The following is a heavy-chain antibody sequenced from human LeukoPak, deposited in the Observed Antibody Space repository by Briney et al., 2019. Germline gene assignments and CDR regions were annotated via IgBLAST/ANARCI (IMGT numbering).Heavy chain of an antibody. D-gene: IGHD6-19*01. V-gene: IGHV3-30*02. CDR2: IPSDGSNK. CDR1: GFSSSSYG. J-gene: IGHJ4*02. CDR3: ARILGSAWLELGY. Sequence: GGSLRLSCAGSGFSSSSYGMHWGREAPDKGEERMAFIPSDGSNKYYADSVKGRFTISRDNSKNTLYLQMNSRRAEDKAGYYCARILGSAWLELGYWGQGTLVTVSS.